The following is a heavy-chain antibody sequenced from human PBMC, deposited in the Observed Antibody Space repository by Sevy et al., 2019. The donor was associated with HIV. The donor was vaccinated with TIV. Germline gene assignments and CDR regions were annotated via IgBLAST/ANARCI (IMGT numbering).Heavy chain of an antibody. Sequence: GGSLRLSCAASEFTFSDYYMSWIRQAPGKGLEWVSYISSRSTYTNYADSVKGRLTISRDNARNSLYLQMNSLRAEDTAVYYCARVRYDSGSYYKDYWGQGTLVTVSS. CDR3: ARVRYDSGSYYKDY. CDR2: ISSRSTYT. V-gene: IGHV3-11*06. J-gene: IGHJ4*02. D-gene: IGHD3-10*01. CDR1: EFTFSDYY.